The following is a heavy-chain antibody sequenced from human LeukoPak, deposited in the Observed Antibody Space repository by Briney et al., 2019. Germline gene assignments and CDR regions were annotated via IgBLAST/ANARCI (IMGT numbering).Heavy chain of an antibody. CDR3: ARDLAWGAY. CDR1: GFTFSSYW. CDR2: ITNDGSST. Sequence: GGSLRLSCAASGFTFSSYWMHWVRQAPGKGLVWVSRITNDGSSTTYADSVKGRFTISRDNAKNSLYLEMNGLRDEDTAVYYCARDLAWGAYWGQGTLVTVSS. V-gene: IGHV3-74*01. D-gene: IGHD4/OR15-4a*01. J-gene: IGHJ4*02.